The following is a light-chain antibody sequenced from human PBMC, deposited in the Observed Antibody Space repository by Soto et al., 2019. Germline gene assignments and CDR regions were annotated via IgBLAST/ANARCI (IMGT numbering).Light chain of an antibody. V-gene: IGKV1-6*01. CDR3: LQDYGDSWT. J-gene: IGKJ1*01. CDR1: RDVGSD. CDR2: AAS. Sequence: TQMTQSPLSLSASVGEKIIITCRASRDVGSDVSWYQQKPGQAPKLVIYAASNLYTGVPSRFSGRRSGTEFTLTISSLKPEDFASYYCLQDYGDSWTFGQGTKVEI.